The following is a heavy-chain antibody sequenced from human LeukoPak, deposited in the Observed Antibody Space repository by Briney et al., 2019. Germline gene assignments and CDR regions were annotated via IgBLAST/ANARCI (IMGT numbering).Heavy chain of an antibody. CDR2: ISYDGSNK. V-gene: IGHV3-30-3*01. CDR1: GFTFSSYA. CDR3: ATGGDYGRY. Sequence: GGSLRLSCAASGFTFSSYAMHWVRQAPGKGLEWVAVISYDGSNKYYADSVKGRFTISRDNSKNTLYLQMNSLRVEDTAVYYCATGGDYGRYWGQGTLVTVSS. J-gene: IGHJ4*02. D-gene: IGHD4-17*01.